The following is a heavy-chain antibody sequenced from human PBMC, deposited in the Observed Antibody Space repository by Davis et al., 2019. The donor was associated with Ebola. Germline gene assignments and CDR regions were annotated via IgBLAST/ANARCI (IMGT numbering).Heavy chain of an antibody. CDR3: ARGSRNMDV. Sequence: PGGSLRLSCAASGFTFRSYWMSWVRQAPGKGLEWVANIKQDGSEKYYVDSVKGRFTISRDNAKNSLYLQMNSLRAEDTAVYYCARGSRNMDVWGQGTTVTVSS. V-gene: IGHV3-7*01. CDR2: IKQDGSEK. J-gene: IGHJ6*02. CDR1: GFTFRSYW.